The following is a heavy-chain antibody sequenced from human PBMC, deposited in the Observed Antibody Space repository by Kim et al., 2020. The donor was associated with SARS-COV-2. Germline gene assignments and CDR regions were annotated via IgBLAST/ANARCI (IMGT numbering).Heavy chain of an antibody. J-gene: IGHJ1*01. CDR3: ARDDRDYYGSGSYYRLQH. D-gene: IGHD3-10*01. CDR2: INAGNGNT. V-gene: IGHV1-3*01. Sequence: ASVKVSCKASGYTFTSYAMHWVRQAPGQRLEWMGWINAGNGNTEYSQKFQGRVTITRDTSASTAYMELSSLRSEDTAVYYCARDDRDYYGSGSYYRLQHWGQGTLVTVSS. CDR1: GYTFTSYA.